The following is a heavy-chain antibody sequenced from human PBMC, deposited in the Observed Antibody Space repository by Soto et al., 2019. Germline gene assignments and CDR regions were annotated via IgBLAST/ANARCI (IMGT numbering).Heavy chain of an antibody. D-gene: IGHD4-4*01. CDR3: AREPIDYNPGRRENYYYYYMDV. CDR2: IWYDGSNK. V-gene: IGHV3-33*01. J-gene: IGHJ6*03. CDR1: GFTFSSYG. Sequence: QVQLVESGGGVVQPGRSLRLSCAASGFTFSSYGMHWVRQAPGKGLEWVAVIWYDGSNKYYADSVKGRFTISRDNSKNTLYLQLNSLRGEDTTVYYCAREPIDYNPGRRENYYYYYMDVWGKGTTVTVSS.